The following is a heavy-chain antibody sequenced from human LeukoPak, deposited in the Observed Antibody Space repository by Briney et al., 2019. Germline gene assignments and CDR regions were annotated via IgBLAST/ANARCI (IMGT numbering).Heavy chain of an antibody. CDR1: GGSISSSSYY. Sequence: TSETLSLTCTVSGGSISSSSYYWSWIRQPAGKGLEWIGRIYTSGSTNYNPSLKSRVTISVDTSKNQFSLKLSSVTAADTAVYYCARGIPRRAFDIWGQGTMVTVSS. V-gene: IGHV4-61*02. CDR3: ARGIPRRAFDI. J-gene: IGHJ3*02. CDR2: IYTSGST.